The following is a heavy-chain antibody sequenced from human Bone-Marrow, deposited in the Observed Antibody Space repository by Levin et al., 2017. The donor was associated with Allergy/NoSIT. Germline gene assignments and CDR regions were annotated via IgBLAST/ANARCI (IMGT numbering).Heavy chain of an antibody. CDR2: ISHSGST. Sequence: SQTLSLPCAVYGGSLRDSSWNWIRQPPGKGLEWIGEISHSGSTNYNPSLASRVTMSVETSKNQFSLKLTSVTAADTSVYYCARGRRLRRVVVAAIHQRSKVDYFDDWGQGTLVTVSS. J-gene: IGHJ4*02. D-gene: IGHD2-15*01. CDR3: ARGRRLRRVVVAAIHQRSKVDYFDD. CDR1: GGSLRDSS. V-gene: IGHV4-34*01.